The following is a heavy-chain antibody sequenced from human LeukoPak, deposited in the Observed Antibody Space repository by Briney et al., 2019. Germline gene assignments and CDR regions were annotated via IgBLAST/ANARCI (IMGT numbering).Heavy chain of an antibody. D-gene: IGHD1-26*01. V-gene: IGHV1-69*04. CDR1: GYTFTSYG. CDR3: AKLYSGSYYGSAFDI. Sequence: SVKVSCKASGYTFTSYGISWVRQAPGQGLEWMGRIIPILGIANYAQKFQGRVTITADKSTSTAYMELSSLRSEDTAVYYCAKLYSGSYYGSAFDIWGQGTMVTVSS. J-gene: IGHJ3*02. CDR2: IIPILGIA.